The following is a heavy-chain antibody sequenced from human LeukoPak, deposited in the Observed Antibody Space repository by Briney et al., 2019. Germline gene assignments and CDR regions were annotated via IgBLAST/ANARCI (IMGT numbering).Heavy chain of an antibody. J-gene: IGHJ3*02. CDR2: INPDSGSA. V-gene: IGHV1-2*02. CDR1: GHTFNAYY. CDR3: ARDKGRVGATKGAFDI. Sequence: ASVKVSCKASGHTFNAYYIHWVRQAPCQGLEWMGLINPDSGSAYYSQKFQGRVTMTRDTSISTAYMELSGLKSDDSALYYCARDKGRVGATKGAFDIWGQGTMVSVSS. D-gene: IGHD1-26*01.